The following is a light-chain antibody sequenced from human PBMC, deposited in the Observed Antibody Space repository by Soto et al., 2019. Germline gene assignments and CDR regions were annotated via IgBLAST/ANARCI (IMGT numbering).Light chain of an antibody. J-gene: IGKJ3*01. CDR2: GAS. Sequence: EIVMTQSPAPLSVSPGERATLSCRASQSVSHNLAWYQQKPGQGPRLLIYGASTRATGIPARFSGGGSGTEFTLTISSLQSEDFAVYYCQQYNNWPPFTFGPGTKVDVK. CDR1: QSVSHN. V-gene: IGKV3-15*01. CDR3: QQYNNWPPFT.